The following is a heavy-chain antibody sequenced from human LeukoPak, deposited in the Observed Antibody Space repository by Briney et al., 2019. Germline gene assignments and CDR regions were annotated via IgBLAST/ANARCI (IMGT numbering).Heavy chain of an antibody. V-gene: IGHV4-38-2*02. CDR3: ASPNTTSYYRAFDI. J-gene: IGHJ3*02. CDR1: GYSIRSGYY. CDR2: IYQGGST. Sequence: SETLSLTCTVSGYSIRSGYYWGWIRQPPGKGLEWIGSIYQGGSTHYNPSLKSRITISADTSKNQISLRLSSVTAADTAFYYCASPNTTSYYRAFDIWGQGTMVTVSS. D-gene: IGHD2/OR15-2a*01.